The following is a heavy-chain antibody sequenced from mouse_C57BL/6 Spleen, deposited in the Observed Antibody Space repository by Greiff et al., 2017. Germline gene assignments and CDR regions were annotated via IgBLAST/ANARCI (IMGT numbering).Heavy chain of an antibody. D-gene: IGHD2-5*01. CDR2: IDPSDSYT. V-gene: IGHV1-69*01. Sequence: QVQLQQPGAELVMPGASVKLSCKASGYTFTSYWMHWVKQRPGQGLEWIGEIDPSDSYTNYNQKFKGKSTLTVDKSSSTAYMQLSSLTSEDSAVYYCAKKVYSNYDAMDYWGQGTSVTVSS. CDR3: AKKVYSNYDAMDY. J-gene: IGHJ4*01. CDR1: GYTFTSYW.